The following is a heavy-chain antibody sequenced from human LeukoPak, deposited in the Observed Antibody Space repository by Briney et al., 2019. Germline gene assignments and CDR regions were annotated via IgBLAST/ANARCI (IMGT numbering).Heavy chain of an antibody. CDR3: AKVGLTAKMFRGGFDY. J-gene: IGHJ4*02. Sequence: GGSLRLSCVASGFTFSSYAMSWVRQAPGKGLEWVSGVIGSGANTYYADSVKGRFTVSRGNSQNTLYLQMNSLGAEDSALYYCAKVGLTAKMFRGGFDYWGQGTLVTVSP. CDR1: GFTFSSYA. CDR2: VIGSGANT. V-gene: IGHV3-23*01. D-gene: IGHD3-16*01.